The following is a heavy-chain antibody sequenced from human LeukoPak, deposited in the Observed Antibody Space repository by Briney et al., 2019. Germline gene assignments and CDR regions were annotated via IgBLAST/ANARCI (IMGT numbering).Heavy chain of an antibody. D-gene: IGHD3-3*01. CDR3: ASVPQNTIFGVVNTYYYYMDV. CDR1: GGSISSSSYY. V-gene: IGHV4-39*07. Sequence: SETLSLTCTVSGGSISSSSYYWGWIRQPPGKGLEWIGSIYYSGSTYYNPSLKSRVTISVDTSKNQFSLKLSSVTAADTAVYYCASVPQNTIFGVVNTYYYYMDVWGKGTTVTVSS. CDR2: IYYSGST. J-gene: IGHJ6*03.